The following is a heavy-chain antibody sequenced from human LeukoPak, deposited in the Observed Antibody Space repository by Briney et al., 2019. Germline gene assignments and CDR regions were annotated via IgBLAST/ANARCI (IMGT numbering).Heavy chain of an antibody. CDR3: ARAVVVVAATAYYYYMDV. CDR1: GFTFSSYS. CDR2: ISSSSSYI. D-gene: IGHD2-15*01. J-gene: IGHJ6*03. Sequence: GSLRLSCAAAGFTFSSYSMNWVRQAPGKGLEWVSSISSSSSYIYYADSVKGRFTISRENAKNSLYLQMNSLRAEDTAVYYCARAVVVVAATAYYYYMDVWGKGTTVTVSS. V-gene: IGHV3-21*01.